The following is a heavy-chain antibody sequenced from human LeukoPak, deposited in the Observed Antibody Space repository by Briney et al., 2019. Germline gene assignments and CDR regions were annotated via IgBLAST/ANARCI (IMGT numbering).Heavy chain of an antibody. J-gene: IGHJ4*02. Sequence: GGSLRLSCAASGFTLSSNYMSWVRQAPGKGREWVSVIYSGGSTYYADSVKGRFTISRDNSKNTPYLKMNSRGAEDTAVYYCAGSAYDSLSLDYWGQGTLVTVSS. CDR1: GFTLSSNY. CDR2: IYSGGST. D-gene: IGHD3-22*01. CDR3: AGSAYDSLSLDY. V-gene: IGHV3-53*01.